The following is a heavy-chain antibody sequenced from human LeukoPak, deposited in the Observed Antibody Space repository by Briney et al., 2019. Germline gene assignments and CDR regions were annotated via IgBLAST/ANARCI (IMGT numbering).Heavy chain of an antibody. CDR3: ARDYRLAAADNNWFDP. D-gene: IGHD6-13*01. CDR2: IYTSGST. CDR1: GGSISSGSYY. J-gene: IGHJ5*02. Sequence: PSETLSLTCTVSGGSISSGSYYWSWIRQPAGKGLEWIGRIYTSGSTNYNPSLKSRVTISVDTSKNQFSLKLSSVTAADTAVYYCARDYRLAAADNNWFDPWGQGTLVTVSS. V-gene: IGHV4-61*02.